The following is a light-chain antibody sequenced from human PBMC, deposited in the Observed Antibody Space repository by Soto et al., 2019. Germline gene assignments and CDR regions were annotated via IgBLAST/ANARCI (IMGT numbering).Light chain of an antibody. J-gene: IGKJ5*01. CDR1: QSISSW. V-gene: IGKV1-5*01. Sequence: DIQMTQSPSTLSASVGDRVTITCRASQSISSWLAWYQQKPGKAPKLLIYDASSLESGVPSRFSGSGSGTEFTLTISSLQSADSAVYYCQQYSNWPPFTFGQGTRLEIK. CDR3: QQYSNWPPFT. CDR2: DAS.